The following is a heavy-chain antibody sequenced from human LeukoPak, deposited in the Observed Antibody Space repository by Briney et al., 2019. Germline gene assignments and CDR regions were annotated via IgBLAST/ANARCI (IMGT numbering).Heavy chain of an antibody. CDR2: ILYTGST. D-gene: IGHD5-18*01. V-gene: IGHV4-59*01. CDR3: ARRIHFDS. CDR1: GGSISSYY. J-gene: IGHJ4*02. Sequence: SETLSLTCTVSGGSISSYYWSWIRQPPGKGLEWMGDILYTGSTNYNPSLKSRVTILVDRSKNQLSLKLTSVTAADTAVYFCARRIHFDSWGQGALVTVSS.